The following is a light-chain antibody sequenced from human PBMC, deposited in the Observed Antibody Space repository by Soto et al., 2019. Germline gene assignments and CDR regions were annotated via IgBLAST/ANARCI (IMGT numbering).Light chain of an antibody. Sequence: EIMMTQSPGTLSLSPGERATLSCRASQSVSSYLGWYQQKPGQAPRLLIYQTSLRAAGIPARFSASGSGTDFTLTISDVQPEDFALYYCHQRQSWPRTFGQGTKVAIK. J-gene: IGKJ1*01. V-gene: IGKV3-11*01. CDR2: QTS. CDR3: HQRQSWPRT. CDR1: QSVSSY.